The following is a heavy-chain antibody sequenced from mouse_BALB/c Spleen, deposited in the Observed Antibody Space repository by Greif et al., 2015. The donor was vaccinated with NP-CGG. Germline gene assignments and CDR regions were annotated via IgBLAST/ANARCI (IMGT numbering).Heavy chain of an antibody. V-gene: IGHV1-77*01. CDR1: GYTFTDYY. Sequence: VMLVESGAELARPGASVKLSCKASGYTFTDYYINWVKQRTGQGLEWIGEIYPGSGNTYYNEKFKGKATLTADKSSSTAYMQLSSLTSEDSAVYFCARKGVRRAMDYWGQGTSVTVSS. CDR2: IYPGSGNT. J-gene: IGHJ4*01. D-gene: IGHD2-14*01. CDR3: ARKGVRRAMDY.